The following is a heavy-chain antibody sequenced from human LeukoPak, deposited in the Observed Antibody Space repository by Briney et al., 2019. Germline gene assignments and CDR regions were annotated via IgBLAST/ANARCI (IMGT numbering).Heavy chain of an antibody. Sequence: ASVKVSCKASGYTFTGYYMHWVRQAPGQGLEWMGWINPNSGGTNYAQKFQGRVTMTRDTSISAAYMELSRLRSDDTAVYYCARDSGGLRGYWFDPWGQGTLVTVSS. D-gene: IGHD5/OR15-5a*01. CDR2: INPNSGGT. CDR1: GYTFTGYY. J-gene: IGHJ5*02. CDR3: ARDSGGLRGYWFDP. V-gene: IGHV1-2*02.